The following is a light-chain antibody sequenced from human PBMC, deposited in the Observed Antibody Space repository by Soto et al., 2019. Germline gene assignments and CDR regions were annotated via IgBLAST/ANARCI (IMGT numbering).Light chain of an antibody. Sequence: EIVLKQSPGTLSFSPGERATLSCRASQSVSSSYLAWYQQKPGQAPRLLIYGASSRATGIPDRFSGSGSGTDFTLTISRLEPEDFAVYYCQQYGSSPWTFGQGTKVDI. CDR1: QSVSSSY. J-gene: IGKJ1*01. CDR3: QQYGSSPWT. V-gene: IGKV3-20*01. CDR2: GAS.